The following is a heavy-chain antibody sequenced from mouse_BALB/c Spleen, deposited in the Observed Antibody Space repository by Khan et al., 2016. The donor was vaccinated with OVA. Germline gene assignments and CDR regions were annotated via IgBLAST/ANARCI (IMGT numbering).Heavy chain of an antibody. Sequence: QIQLVQSGPELKKPGETVKISCKASGYTFTNYGMNWVKQAPGKGLKWMGWINTYTGEPTYADDFKGRFAFSLETSASTAYLQINNLKNEDTATYSCASSYGNYFDYWGQGTTLTVSS. CDR1: GYTFTNYG. CDR3: ASSYGNYFDY. D-gene: IGHD2-10*02. V-gene: IGHV9-3-1*01. J-gene: IGHJ2*01. CDR2: INTYTGEP.